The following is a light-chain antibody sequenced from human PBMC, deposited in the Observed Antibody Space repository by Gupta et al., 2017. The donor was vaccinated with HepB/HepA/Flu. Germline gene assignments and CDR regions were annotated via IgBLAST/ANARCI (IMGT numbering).Light chain of an antibody. CDR2: QDT. V-gene: IGLV3-1*01. CDR3: QAWDSSTAI. CDR1: KLGDNY. Sequence: SFELTQPPSVSVSPGQTASITCSGDKLGDNYACWYQQKPGQSPVLVIYQDTKRPSGIPELFSGSNSGTTATLTISGTQAMDEADYYCQAWDSSTAIFGGGTKLTVL. J-gene: IGLJ2*01.